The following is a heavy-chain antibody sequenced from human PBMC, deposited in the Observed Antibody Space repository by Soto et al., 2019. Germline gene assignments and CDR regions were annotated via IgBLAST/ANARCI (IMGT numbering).Heavy chain of an antibody. CDR1: GVSISSYY. Sequence: QVQLQESGPGLVKPSETLSLTCTVSGVSISSYYWSWIRQPPGKGLEWIGYIYYSGSINYNPSLKSRVTISVDTSKNQFSLKLSSVNAADTAVYYCARDGGWKYVDYWGQGILVTVSS. D-gene: IGHD6-19*01. CDR2: IYYSGSI. V-gene: IGHV4-59*01. CDR3: ARDGGWKYVDY. J-gene: IGHJ4*02.